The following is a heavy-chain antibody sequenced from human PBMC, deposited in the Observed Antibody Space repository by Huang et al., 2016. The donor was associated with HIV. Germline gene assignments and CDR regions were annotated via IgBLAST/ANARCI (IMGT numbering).Heavy chain of an antibody. Sequence: QVQLVQSGAEVKKPGASVKGSCKASGYTFSNYDITWVRQATGQGVGWMGCMNPESGNRGYAPKFQGRVHFTRNTSIKKGYMEVSSLRSEDTAVYFCARGTRYGDSGLGHYQYYMDVWCEGTTVTVSS. CDR3: ARGTRYGDSGLGHYQYYMDV. CDR2: MNPESGNR. D-gene: IGHD4-17*01. J-gene: IGHJ6*03. CDR1: GYTFSNYD. V-gene: IGHV1-8*03.